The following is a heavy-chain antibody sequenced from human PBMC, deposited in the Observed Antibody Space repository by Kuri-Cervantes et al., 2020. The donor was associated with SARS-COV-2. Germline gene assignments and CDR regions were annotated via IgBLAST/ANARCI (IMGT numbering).Heavy chain of an antibody. D-gene: IGHD1-26*01. CDR3: ARAGTSGSYLGY. CDR2: INWNGVRT. Sequence: GGLLRCSCAASGFTFDDYGMSWVRQAPGKGLEWVSGINWNGVRTGYTDSVKGRFTISRDNAKNSLYLQMNNLRAEDTAFYYCARAGTSGSYLGYWGQGTLVTVSS. V-gene: IGHV3-20*04. J-gene: IGHJ4*02. CDR1: GFTFDDYG.